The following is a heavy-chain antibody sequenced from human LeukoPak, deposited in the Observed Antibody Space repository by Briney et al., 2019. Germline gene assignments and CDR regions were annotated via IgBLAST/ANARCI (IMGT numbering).Heavy chain of an antibody. Sequence: SQTLSHTCTVSGGFISSGSNYWSWIRQPAGKGLEWIGRISTSGSTNYNPSLKSRVIMSVDTSKNQFSLNLSSVTAADTAVYYCARGSARMVANPLFDYWGQGTLVTVSS. D-gene: IGHD5-12*01. CDR3: ARGSARMVANPLFDY. CDR2: ISTSGST. J-gene: IGHJ4*02. V-gene: IGHV4-61*02. CDR1: GGFISSGSNY.